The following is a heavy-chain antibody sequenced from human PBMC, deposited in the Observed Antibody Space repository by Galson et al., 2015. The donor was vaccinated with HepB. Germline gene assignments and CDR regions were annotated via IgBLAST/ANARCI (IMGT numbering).Heavy chain of an antibody. CDR3: ARVAAVAGTDPCYYYYYYMDV. J-gene: IGHJ6*03. CDR1: GFTFSDYY. D-gene: IGHD6-19*01. V-gene: IGHV3-11*01. CDR2: ISSSGSTI. Sequence: SLRLSCAASGFTFSDYYMSWIRQAPGKGLEWVSYISSSGSTIYYADSVKGRFTISRDNAKNSLYLQMNSLRAEDTAVYYCARVAAVAGTDPCYYYYYYMDVWGKGTTVTVSS.